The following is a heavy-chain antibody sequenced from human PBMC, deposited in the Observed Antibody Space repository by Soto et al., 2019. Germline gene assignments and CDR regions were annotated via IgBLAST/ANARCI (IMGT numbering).Heavy chain of an antibody. Sequence: ASVKVSCKASGYDFTAYDINWVRQASGQGLEWMGWMNPINGAAGSARRFQGRVSMTRNTATGTAYLELTNLRSDDTAVYFCGRGPSPRAPAGGTPYYYAMDVWGQGPTVTFSS. CDR2: MNPINGAA. V-gene: IGHV1-8*02. D-gene: IGHD6-13*01. CDR1: GYDFTAYD. J-gene: IGHJ6*02. CDR3: GRGPSPRAPAGGTPYYYAMDV.